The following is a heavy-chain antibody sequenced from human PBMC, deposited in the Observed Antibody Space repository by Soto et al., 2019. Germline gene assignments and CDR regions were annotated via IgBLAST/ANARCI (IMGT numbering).Heavy chain of an antibody. J-gene: IGHJ4*02. V-gene: IGHV4-39*01. CDR3: ARMAGDGTDYYDSSGYYFDY. CDR1: GGSISSSSYY. D-gene: IGHD3-22*01. CDR2: SYYSGSS. Sequence: PXGTLSLTCTVSGGSISSSSYYWGWIRQSPGKGLEWIGSSYYSGSSYYNPSLQSRVTISVDRSKTQFYLKLSSVTAADTAVYYCARMAGDGTDYYDSSGYYFDYWGQGTLVTVSS.